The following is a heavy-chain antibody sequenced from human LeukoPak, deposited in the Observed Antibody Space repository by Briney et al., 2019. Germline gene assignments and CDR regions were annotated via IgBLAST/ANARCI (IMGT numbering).Heavy chain of an antibody. V-gene: IGHV3-33*01. CDR2: IWYDGSNK. CDR3: ARVSYSRHYYGSSGYYYDGVDY. CDR1: GFTFSSYG. J-gene: IGHJ4*02. D-gene: IGHD3-22*01. Sequence: PGGSLRLSCAASGFTFSSYGMHWVRQAPGKGLEWVAVIWYDGSNKYYADSVKGRFTISRDNSKNTLYLQMNSLRAEDTAVYYCARVSYSRHYYGSSGYYYDGVDYWGQGTLVTVSS.